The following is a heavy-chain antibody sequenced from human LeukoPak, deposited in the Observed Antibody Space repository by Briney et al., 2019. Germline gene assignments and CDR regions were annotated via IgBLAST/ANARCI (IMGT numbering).Heavy chain of an antibody. CDR2: ISSSSSYT. Sequence: GGSLRLSCAASGFTFSDHYMSWIRQAPGQGLEWVSYISSSSSYTNYADSVKGRFTISRDNAKNSLYLQMNSLRAEDKAVYYCARSPEYYCSSTSCLYYYGMDVWGQGTTVTVSS. CDR1: GFTFSDHY. V-gene: IGHV3-11*06. D-gene: IGHD2-2*01. J-gene: IGHJ6*02. CDR3: ARSPEYYCSSTSCLYYYGMDV.